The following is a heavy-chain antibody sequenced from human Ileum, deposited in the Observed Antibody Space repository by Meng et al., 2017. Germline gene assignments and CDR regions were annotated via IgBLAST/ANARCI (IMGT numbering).Heavy chain of an antibody. D-gene: IGHD7-27*01. CDR1: GASVTTSHYQ. CDR3: ARDHWGSLDY. V-gene: IGHV4-61*01. Sequence: SGHAPVEPSEPLSFNCTVSGASVTTSHYQLGWIPQLPGKGLEWIGYASTNNNPSRKRRITISLDTSKNHVSLKLTSVTAAYTAVYYFARDHWGSLDYWGTGILVTVSS. J-gene: IGHJ4*02. CDR2: AST.